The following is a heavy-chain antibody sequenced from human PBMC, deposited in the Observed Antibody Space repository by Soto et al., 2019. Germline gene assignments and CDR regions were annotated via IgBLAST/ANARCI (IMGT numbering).Heavy chain of an antibody. Sequence: GGSLRLSCAASGFSFVNYAMNWVRQAPGKGLEWVSGLSGSGTSTYYADSVKGRFTISRDDSRDTLFLQMNSLTADDTAVYYCAKATTNGGWFNPFDSWGQGALVTVSS. CDR2: LSGSGTST. CDR1: GFSFVNYA. CDR3: AKATTNGGWFNPFDS. D-gene: IGHD6-19*01. V-gene: IGHV3-23*01. J-gene: IGHJ4*02.